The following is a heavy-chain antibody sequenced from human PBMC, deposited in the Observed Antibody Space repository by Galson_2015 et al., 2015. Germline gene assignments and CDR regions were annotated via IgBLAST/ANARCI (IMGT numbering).Heavy chain of an antibody. J-gene: IGHJ4*02. Sequence: SLRLSCAASGFTFDDYAMHWVRQAPGKGLEWVSDISWNSGSIGYADSVKGRFTISRDNAKNSLYLQMNSLRAEDTALYYCAKSSTPYSSGWAFDYWGQGTLVTVSS. CDR1: GFTFDDYA. D-gene: IGHD6-19*01. CDR3: AKSSTPYSSGWAFDY. CDR2: ISWNSGSI. V-gene: IGHV3-9*01.